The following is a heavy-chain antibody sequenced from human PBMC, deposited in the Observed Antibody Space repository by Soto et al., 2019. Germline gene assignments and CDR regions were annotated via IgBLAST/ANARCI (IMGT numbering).Heavy chain of an antibody. CDR1: GFTFSSYA. CDR3: ARDPRGYSYGYIDY. V-gene: IGHV3-30-3*01. J-gene: IGHJ4*02. D-gene: IGHD5-18*01. CDR2: ISYDGSNK. Sequence: GGSLRLSCAASGFTFSSYAMHWVRQAPGKGLEWVAVISYDGSNKYYADSVKGRFTISRDNSKNTLYLQMNSLRAEDTAVYYCARDPRGYSYGYIDYWGQGT.